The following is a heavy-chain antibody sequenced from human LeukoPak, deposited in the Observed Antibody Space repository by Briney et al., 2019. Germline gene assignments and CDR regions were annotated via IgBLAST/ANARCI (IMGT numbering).Heavy chain of an antibody. V-gene: IGHV3-30*18. CDR3: AKDIWGAMPLGAPGY. D-gene: IGHD2-2*01. J-gene: IGHJ4*02. CDR2: ISYDGSNK. CDR1: GFTFSSYG. Sequence: GRSLRLSCAASGFTFSSYGMHWVRQAPGKGLECVAVISYDGSNKYYADSVKGRFTISRDNSKNTLYLQMNSLRAEDTAVYYCAKDIWGAMPLGAPGYWGQGTLVTVSS.